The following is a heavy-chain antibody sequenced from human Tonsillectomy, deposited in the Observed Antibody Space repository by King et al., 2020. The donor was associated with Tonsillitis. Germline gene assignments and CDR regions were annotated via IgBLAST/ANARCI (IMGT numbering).Heavy chain of an antibody. CDR1: GGSISSSSCY. V-gene: IGHV4-39*01. D-gene: IGHD2-2*01. Sequence: QLQESGPGLVKPSETLSLTCIVSGGSISSSSCYWGWIRQPPGKGLEWIGSIYYSGSTYCNPSLKSRVTISVDTSKNQFSLKLNSVTAPDTAVYYCARLYCSSTSCLYPDWFDPWGQGTLVTVSS. CDR2: IYYSGST. J-gene: IGHJ5*02. CDR3: ARLYCSSTSCLYPDWFDP.